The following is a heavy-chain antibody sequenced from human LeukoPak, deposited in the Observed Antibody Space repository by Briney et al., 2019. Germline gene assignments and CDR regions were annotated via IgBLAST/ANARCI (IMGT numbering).Heavy chain of an antibody. J-gene: IGHJ5*02. Sequence: SGGSLRLSCAASGFTFSSYSMNWVRQAPGKGLEWVSYISSSSSTIYYADSVKGRFTISRDNAKNSLYLQMNSLRDEDTAVYYCARDLGYCSSTSCPYPDNWFDPWGQGTLVTVSS. D-gene: IGHD2-2*01. CDR2: ISSSSSTI. V-gene: IGHV3-48*02. CDR1: GFTFSSYS. CDR3: ARDLGYCSSTSCPYPDNWFDP.